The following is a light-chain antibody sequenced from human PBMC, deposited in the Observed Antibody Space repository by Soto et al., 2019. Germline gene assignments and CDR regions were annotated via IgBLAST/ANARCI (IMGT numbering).Light chain of an antibody. CDR3: CSSAPESTYV. J-gene: IGLJ1*01. CDR2: KGT. Sequence: QSALTQPASVSGSPGQSITISCTGTSSDVGGYNYVSWYQQHPGKAPKLMIYKGTQRPSGVSNRFSGSTSGNAASLTISALQADDEADYFCCSSAPESTYVFGTGTKVTVL. V-gene: IGLV2-23*01. CDR1: SSDVGGYNY.